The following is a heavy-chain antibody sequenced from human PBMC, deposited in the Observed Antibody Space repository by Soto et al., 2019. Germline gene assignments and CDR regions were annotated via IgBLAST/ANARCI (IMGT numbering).Heavy chain of an antibody. CDR2: INPATGAA. J-gene: IGHJ3*02. Sequence: QLHLVQSGAVVKKPGASVTVSCSASGYPVTAYYMHWVRQAPGRGLEWMGGINPATGAAKYTQTFRGRVTMTRDTAPSTVLMELSGLTSGDTAVFYCARGGGVGVAGSAAFDMWGQGTLVTVSS. D-gene: IGHD3-3*01. CDR3: ARGGGVGVAGSAAFDM. V-gene: IGHV1-2*02. CDR1: GYPVTAYY.